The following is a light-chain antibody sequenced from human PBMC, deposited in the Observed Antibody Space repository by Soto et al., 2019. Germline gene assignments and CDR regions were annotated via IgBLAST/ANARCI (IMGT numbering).Light chain of an antibody. CDR1: QGIRND. CDR2: AAS. Sequence: DIQMTQSPSSLSASVGDRVTITCRASQGIRNDLGWYQQKPGKAPKCLIYAASSLQSGVPSRFSGSGSGTEFTKTIGRLQVEEVAVYYGQQRSNWLLTFGQGTRLEIK. CDR3: QQRSNWLLT. J-gene: IGKJ5*01. V-gene: IGKV1-17*01.